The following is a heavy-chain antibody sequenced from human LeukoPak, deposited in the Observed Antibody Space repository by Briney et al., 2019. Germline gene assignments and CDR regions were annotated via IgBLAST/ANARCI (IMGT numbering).Heavy chain of an antibody. CDR1: GFTFSSYS. CDR2: ISSSSSTI. V-gene: IGHV3-48*04. Sequence: GGSLRLSCAASGFTFSSYSMNWVRQAPGKGLEWVSYISSSSSTIYYADSVKGRFTISRDNAGNSLYLQMDSLRAEDTAVYYCARRMDVWGKGTTVTVSS. CDR3: ARRMDV. J-gene: IGHJ6*03.